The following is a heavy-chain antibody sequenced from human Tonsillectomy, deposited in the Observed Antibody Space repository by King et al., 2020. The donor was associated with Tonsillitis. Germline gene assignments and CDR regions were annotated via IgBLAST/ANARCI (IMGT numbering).Heavy chain of an antibody. D-gene: IGHD2-15*01. Sequence: HVQLQESGPGLVKPSQTLSLNCTVSGGSISGGAYYLGWIRQHPGKGLEWIGYIYYSENTYYNPSLKSRLTISLDTSKNQFSLELGSVTAADTAMYYCARYEGGVFDPWGQGTLVTVSS. CDR1: GGSISGGAYY. CDR2: IYYSENT. J-gene: IGHJ5*02. V-gene: IGHV4-31*03. CDR3: ARYEGGVFDP.